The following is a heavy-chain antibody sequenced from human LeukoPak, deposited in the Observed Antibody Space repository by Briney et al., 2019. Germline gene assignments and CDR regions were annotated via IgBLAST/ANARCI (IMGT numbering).Heavy chain of an antibody. CDR3: ARNSYGSGSHDH. CDR1: GFTFSSYG. V-gene: IGHV3-30*02. D-gene: IGHD3-10*01. CDR2: IRYDGSNK. Sequence: GGSLRLSCAASGFTFSSYGMHWVRQAPGKGLEWVAFIRYDGSNKYYADSVKGRFTISRDNAKSSLYLQMNSLSVEDTGVYYCARNSYGSGSHDHWGQGTLVTVSS. J-gene: IGHJ5*02.